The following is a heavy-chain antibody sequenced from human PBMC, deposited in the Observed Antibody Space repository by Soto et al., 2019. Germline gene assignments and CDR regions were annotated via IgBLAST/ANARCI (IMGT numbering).Heavy chain of an antibody. CDR2: IYYSGST. CDR1: GGSISSYY. V-gene: IGHV4-59*01. CDR3: ARDSSGWYGNAFDI. J-gene: IGHJ3*02. D-gene: IGHD6-19*01. Sequence: SETLSLTCSVSGGSISSYYWSWIRQPPGKGLEWIGYIYYSGSTNYNPSLKSRVTISVDTSKNQFSLKLSSVTAADTAVYYCARDSSGWYGNAFDIWGQGTMVTVSS.